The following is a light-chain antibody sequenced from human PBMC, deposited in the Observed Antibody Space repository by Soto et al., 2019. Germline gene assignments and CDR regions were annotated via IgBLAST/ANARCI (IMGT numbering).Light chain of an antibody. CDR1: QSVSSS. V-gene: IGKV3D-15*01. CDR3: QQYNIWWT. CDR2: DAS. J-gene: IGKJ1*01. Sequence: EIVMTQSPATLSVSPGERATFSCRASQSVSSSLAWYQQKPGQAPRLLIYDASTRATGIPARFSGSGAGTEFPLTIRTLQSEDSAVYYCQQYNIWWTFGQGTKVDIK.